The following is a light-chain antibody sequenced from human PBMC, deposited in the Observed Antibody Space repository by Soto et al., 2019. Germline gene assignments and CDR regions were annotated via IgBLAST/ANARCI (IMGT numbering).Light chain of an antibody. Sequence: QSALTQPASVSGSPGQSITLSCTGTSSDIGGYDYVSWYQRHPGKAPKLIIYDVNNRPSGVSNRFSGSKSGNTASLTISGLPADYEADYYCTSYASGSSHVVFGAGTKVTVL. V-gene: IGLV2-14*01. J-gene: IGLJ2*01. CDR1: SSDIGGYDY. CDR3: TSYASGSSHVV. CDR2: DVN.